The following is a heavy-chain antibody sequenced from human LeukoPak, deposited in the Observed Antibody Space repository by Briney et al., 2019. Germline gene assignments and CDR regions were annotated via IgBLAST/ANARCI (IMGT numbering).Heavy chain of an antibody. Sequence: GGSLRLSCAASGFTVSSNYMSWVRQAPGKGLEWVSVIYSGGSTYYADSVKGRSTISRDNSKNTLYLQMNSLRAEDTAVYYCARDGFYYDSSGPFDYWGQGTLVTVSS. V-gene: IGHV3-53*01. CDR3: ARDGFYYDSSGPFDY. J-gene: IGHJ4*02. CDR1: GFTVSSNY. D-gene: IGHD3-22*01. CDR2: IYSGGST.